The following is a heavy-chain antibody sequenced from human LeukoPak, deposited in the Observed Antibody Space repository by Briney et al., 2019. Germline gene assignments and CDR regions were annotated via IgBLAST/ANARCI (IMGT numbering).Heavy chain of an antibody. CDR2: IYTSGST. V-gene: IGHV4-4*07. CDR3: ARYGSESYYYYYYMDV. D-gene: IGHD3-10*01. Sequence: PSETLSLTCTVSGGSISSYYGSWIRQPAGKGLEWIGRIYTSGSTNYNPSLKSRVTMSVDTSKNQFSLKLSSVTAADTAVYYCARYGSESYYYYYYMDVWGKGTTVTISS. CDR1: GGSISSYY. J-gene: IGHJ6*03.